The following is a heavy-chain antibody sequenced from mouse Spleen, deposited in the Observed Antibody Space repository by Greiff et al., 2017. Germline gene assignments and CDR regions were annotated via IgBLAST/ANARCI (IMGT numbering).Heavy chain of an antibody. V-gene: IGHV1-64*01. CDR1: GYTFTSYW. J-gene: IGHJ4*01. Sequence: QVQLQQPGAELVKPGASVKLSCKASGYTFTSYWVHWVKQRPGQGLEWIGMIHPNSGSTNYNEKFKSKATLTVDKSSSTAYMQLSSLTSEDSAVYYCARRGPYYAMDYWGQGTSVTVSS. CDR3: ARRGPYYAMDY. CDR2: IHPNSGST.